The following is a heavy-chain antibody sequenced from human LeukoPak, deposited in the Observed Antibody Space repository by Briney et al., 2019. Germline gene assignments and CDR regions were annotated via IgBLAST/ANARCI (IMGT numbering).Heavy chain of an antibody. D-gene: IGHD3-3*01. V-gene: IGHV4-4*09. Sequence: SETLSLTCTVSGGSISSYYWSWIRQPPGKGLEWIGYIYTSGSTNYNPSLKSRVTISVDTSKNQFSLKLSSVTAADTAVYYCARHAKTYYDFWSGYGYYFDYWGQGTLVTVPS. J-gene: IGHJ4*02. CDR2: IYTSGST. CDR3: ARHAKTYYDFWSGYGYYFDY. CDR1: GGSISSYY.